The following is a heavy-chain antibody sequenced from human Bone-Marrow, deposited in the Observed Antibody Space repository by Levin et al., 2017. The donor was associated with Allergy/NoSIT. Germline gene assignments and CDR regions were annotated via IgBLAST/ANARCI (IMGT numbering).Heavy chain of an antibody. CDR2: IKTNTDGGTA. D-gene: IGHD3-3*01. CDR1: GFSFSDVW. V-gene: IGHV3-15*07. CDR3: TTDGQITISGVVYYYDAIDV. J-gene: IGHJ6*02. Sequence: GGSLRLSCAASGFSFSDVWMNWVRQAPGKGLEWVGRIKTNTDGGTADYAVSVKGRFTITRDDPKHTLYLHMNSLKTEATAVYYCTTDGQITISGVVYYYDAIDVWGQGTTVTGSS.